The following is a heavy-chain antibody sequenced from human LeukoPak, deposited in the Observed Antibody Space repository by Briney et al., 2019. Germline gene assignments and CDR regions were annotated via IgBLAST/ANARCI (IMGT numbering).Heavy chain of an antibody. CDR3: ARRDGRALDI. V-gene: IGHV5-51*01. CDR2: IYPGDSDT. D-gene: IGHD2-21*02. CDR1: GYSFSNYW. J-gene: IGHJ3*02. Sequence: GESLQISCKGSGYSFSNYWIGWVRQMPGKGLEWMGIIYPGDSDTRHSPSFQGQLTISADKSISTAYLQWSSLKASDTAMYYCARRDGRALDIWGQGATVTVSS.